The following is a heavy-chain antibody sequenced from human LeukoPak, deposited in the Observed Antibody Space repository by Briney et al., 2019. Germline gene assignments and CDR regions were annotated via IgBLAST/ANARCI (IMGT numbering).Heavy chain of an antibody. V-gene: IGHV4-34*01. CDR2: INHSGST. J-gene: IGHJ4*02. CDR3: AVRSYDFWSGYYSRDY. Sequence: SETLSLTCAVYGGSFSGYYWSWIRQPPGKGLEWIGEINHSGSTNYNPSLKSRVTISVDASKNQFSLKLSSVTAADTAVYYCAVRSYDFWSGYYSRDYWGQGTLVTVSS. CDR1: GGSFSGYY. D-gene: IGHD3-3*01.